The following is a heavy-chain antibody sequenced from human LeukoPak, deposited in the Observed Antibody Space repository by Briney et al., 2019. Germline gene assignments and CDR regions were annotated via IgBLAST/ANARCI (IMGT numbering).Heavy chain of an antibody. J-gene: IGHJ4*02. CDR3: ARGVRYSSSWYPIFDY. CDR1: GFTFNSYA. V-gene: IGHV3-33*01. Sequence: GRSLRLSCAASGFTFNSYAMHWVRQAPGKGLEWVAFIWYDGSNKYYADSVKGRFTFSRDNSKNTVYLQMNSLRAGDTAVYYCARGVRYSSSWYPIFDYWGQGTLVTVSS. D-gene: IGHD6-13*01. CDR2: IWYDGSNK.